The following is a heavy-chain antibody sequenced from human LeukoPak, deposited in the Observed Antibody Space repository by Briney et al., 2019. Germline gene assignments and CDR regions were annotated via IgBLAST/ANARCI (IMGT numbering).Heavy chain of an antibody. CDR3: ARDYDILTGYYTGFDY. CDR2: ISVSGGRT. Sequence: GGSLRLSCAASGFTFSSYAMSWVRQAPGKGLEWVSSISVSGGRTHYADSVKGRFTISRDNAKNSLYLQMNSLRAEDTAVYYCARDYDILTGYYTGFDYWGQGTLVTVSS. V-gene: IGHV3-23*01. D-gene: IGHD3-9*01. J-gene: IGHJ4*02. CDR1: GFTFSSYA.